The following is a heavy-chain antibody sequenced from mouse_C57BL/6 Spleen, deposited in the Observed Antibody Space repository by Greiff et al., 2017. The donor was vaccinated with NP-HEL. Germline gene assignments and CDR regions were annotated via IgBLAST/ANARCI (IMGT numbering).Heavy chain of an antibody. CDR3: ARQGLGRGFAE. Sequence: EVQLVESGGGLVKPGGSLKLSCAASGFTFSDSGMHWVRQAPEKGLEWVAYISSGSSTIYYADTVKGRFTISRDNAKNTPFLQITSLRSEDTAMYSCARQGLGRGFAEWGQGALVTVSA. CDR1: GFTFSDSG. V-gene: IGHV5-17*01. J-gene: IGHJ3*01. CDR2: ISSGSSTI. D-gene: IGHD3-3*01.